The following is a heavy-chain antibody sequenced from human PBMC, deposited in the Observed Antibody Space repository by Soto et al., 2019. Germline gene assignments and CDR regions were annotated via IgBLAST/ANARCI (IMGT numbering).Heavy chain of an antibody. CDR2: ISSTTNYI. CDR3: ARESEDLTSNFDY. V-gene: IGHV3-21*06. Sequence: LRLSCAASGFTFTRYSMNWVRRAPGKGLEWVSSISSTTNYIYYGDSMKGRFTISRDNAKNSLYLEMNSLRAEDTAVYYCARESEDLTSNFDYWGQGSLVTVSS. CDR1: GFTFTRYS. J-gene: IGHJ4*02.